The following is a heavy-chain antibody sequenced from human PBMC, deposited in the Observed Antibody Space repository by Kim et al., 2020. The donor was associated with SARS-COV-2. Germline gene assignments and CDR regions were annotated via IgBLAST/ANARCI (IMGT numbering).Heavy chain of an antibody. D-gene: IGHD3-10*01. J-gene: IGHJ4*02. V-gene: IGHV4-34*01. CDR3: ARSRLITMVRGVIITARGSSFDY. CDR2: INHSGST. CDR1: GGSFSGYY. Sequence: SETLSLTCAVYGGSFSGYYWSWIRQPPGKGLEWIGEINHSGSTNYNPSLKSRVTISVDTSKNQFSLKLSSVTAADTAVYYCARSRLITMVRGVIITARGSSFDYWGQGTLVTVSS.